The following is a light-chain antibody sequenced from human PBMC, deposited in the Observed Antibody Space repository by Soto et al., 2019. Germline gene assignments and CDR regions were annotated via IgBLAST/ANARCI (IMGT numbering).Light chain of an antibody. CDR2: DVS. Sequence: QSALTQPASVSGSPGQSITISCTGTSSDIPYYNYVSWYQHHPGKAPKLVIYDVSHRPSGVSNRFSGSKSGNTASLTISGLQAEDEADYYCSSYTSSSTLVVFGGGTKVTVL. J-gene: IGLJ2*01. V-gene: IGLV2-14*03. CDR1: SSDIPYYNY. CDR3: SSYTSSSTLVV.